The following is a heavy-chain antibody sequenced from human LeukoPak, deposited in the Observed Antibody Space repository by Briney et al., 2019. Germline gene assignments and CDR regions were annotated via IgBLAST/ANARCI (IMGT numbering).Heavy chain of an antibody. D-gene: IGHD5-18*01. V-gene: IGHV3-23*01. Sequence: GGSLRLSCAASGFTFSGYAMSWVRQAPGKGLEWVSAISGSGGSTYYADSVKGRFTISRDNSKNTLYLQMNSLRAEDTAVYYCAKDLRNSYGYIDGGWYFDYWGQGTLVTVSS. CDR2: ISGSGGST. J-gene: IGHJ4*02. CDR1: GFTFSGYA. CDR3: AKDLRNSYGYIDGGWYFDY.